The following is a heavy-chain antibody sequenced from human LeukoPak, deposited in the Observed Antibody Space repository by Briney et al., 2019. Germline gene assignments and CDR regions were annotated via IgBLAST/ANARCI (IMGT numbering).Heavy chain of an antibody. V-gene: IGHV4-59*01. CDR2: IYYSGST. J-gene: IGHJ5*02. CDR1: GGSISSYY. Sequence: SETLSLTCTVSGGSISSYYWSWIRQPPGKGLEWIGYIYYSGSTNYNPSLKSRVTISVDTSENQFSLKLSSVTAADTAVYYCASWGIAAAGRNNWFDPWGQGTLVTVSS. CDR3: ASWGIAAAGRNNWFDP. D-gene: IGHD6-13*01.